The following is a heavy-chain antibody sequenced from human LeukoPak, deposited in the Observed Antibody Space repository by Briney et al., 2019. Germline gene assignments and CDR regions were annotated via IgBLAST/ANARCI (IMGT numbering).Heavy chain of an antibody. V-gene: IGHV3-30*03. Sequence: GGSLRLSCAASGFTFSSYGMHWVRQAPGKGLEWVAVISYDGSNKYYADSVKGRFTISRDNSKNTLYLQMNSLRAEDTAVYYCARVVPTIFGVVTGLTRLWYYMDVWGKGTTVTVSS. D-gene: IGHD3-3*01. CDR2: ISYDGSNK. CDR1: GFTFSSYG. CDR3: ARVVPTIFGVVTGLTRLWYYMDV. J-gene: IGHJ6*03.